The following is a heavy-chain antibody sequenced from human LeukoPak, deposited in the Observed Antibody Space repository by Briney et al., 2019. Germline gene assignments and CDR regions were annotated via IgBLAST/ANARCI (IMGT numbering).Heavy chain of an antibody. V-gene: IGHV1-69*13. J-gene: IGHJ3*01. CDR2: IIPIFGSP. CDR3: AGFFYDSSNDAFDV. CDR1: GGAFTFTSYA. D-gene: IGHD3-22*01. Sequence: ASVKVSCKASGGAFTFTSYAISWVRQAPGQGLEWMGGIIPIFGSPRYAQKFQGRVTITADESTITVYMELSSLRSEDTAVHYCAGFFYDSSNDAFDVWGQGTMVTVSS.